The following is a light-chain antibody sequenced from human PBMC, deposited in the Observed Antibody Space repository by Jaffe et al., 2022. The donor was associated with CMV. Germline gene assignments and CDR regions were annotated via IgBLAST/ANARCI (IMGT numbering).Light chain of an antibody. CDR3: QKYNSAPRT. CDR1: QGISNY. J-gene: IGKJ1*01. V-gene: IGKV1-27*01. Sequence: DIQMTQSPSSLSASVGDTVTITCRASQGISNYLAWYQQKPGKAPKLLISGASILQSGVPSRFSGSGSGTDFTLTISSLQPEDVAIYYCQKYNSAPRTFGQGTRVEI. CDR2: GAS.